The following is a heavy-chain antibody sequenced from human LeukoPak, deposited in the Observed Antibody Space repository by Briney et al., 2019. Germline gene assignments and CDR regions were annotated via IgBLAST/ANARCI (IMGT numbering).Heavy chain of an antibody. V-gene: IGHV1-46*01. CDR3: AGSLGYCTSNVCYLKY. CDR1: GYILSSYN. D-gene: IGHD2-8*01. J-gene: IGHJ4*02. CDR2: INPSGGDT. Sequence: GASVKVSCKASGYILSSYNMHWVRQAPGQGLEWLGIINPSGGDTKYAQKSQGRVTLTRDKSTSTVYMELSSLTSDDTAVYYCAGSLGYCTSNVCYLKYWGQGTLVTVSS.